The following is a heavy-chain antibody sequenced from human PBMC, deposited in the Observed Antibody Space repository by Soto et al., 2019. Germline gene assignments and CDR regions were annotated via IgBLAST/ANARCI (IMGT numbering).Heavy chain of an antibody. CDR1: VGSISSGGYS. J-gene: IGHJ5*01. CDR3: ARALQSYNWFDS. V-gene: IGHV4-30-2*01. Sequence: SETLSLTCAVSVGSISSGGYSWSWIRQPPGKGLEWIGYIYHSGSTYYNPSLKSRVTISVDRSKNQFSLKLSSVTAADTAVYYCARALQSYNWFDSWGQGTLVTVSS. D-gene: IGHD1-1*01. CDR2: IYHSGST.